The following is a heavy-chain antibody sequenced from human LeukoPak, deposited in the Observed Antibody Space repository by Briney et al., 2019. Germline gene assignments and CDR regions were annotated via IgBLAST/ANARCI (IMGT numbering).Heavy chain of an antibody. V-gene: IGHV3-30*04. D-gene: IGHD2-15*01. CDR3: ARQDCSGGSCYLDY. J-gene: IGHJ4*02. Sequence: GGSLRLSCAASGFTFSSYAMHWVRQAPGKGLDWVAVISHDGSNKYYADSAKGRFTISRDYSKNTLFLQMNNLRTEDTAVYSCARQDCSGGSCYLDYWGQGMLVTVSS. CDR1: GFTFSSYA. CDR2: ISHDGSNK.